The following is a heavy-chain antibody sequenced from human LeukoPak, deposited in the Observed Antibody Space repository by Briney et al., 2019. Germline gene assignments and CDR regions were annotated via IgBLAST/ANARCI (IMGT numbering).Heavy chain of an antibody. CDR2: IYSGGNT. V-gene: IGHV3-53*05. D-gene: IGHD2-21*02. CDR1: GFTVSNNY. CDR3: ARGPFCGGDCYIGFFDY. J-gene: IGHJ4*02. Sequence: PGGSLRLSCAASGFTVSNNYMSWVRQAPGKELEWVSVIYSGGNTYYADSVKGRFTISRDNSKNTLYLQMNSLRAEDTAVYYCARGPFCGGDCYIGFFDYWGQGTLVTVSS.